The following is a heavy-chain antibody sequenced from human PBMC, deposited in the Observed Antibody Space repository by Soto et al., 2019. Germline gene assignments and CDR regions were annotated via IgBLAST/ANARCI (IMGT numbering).Heavy chain of an antibody. Sequence: GRTLKISFAAYEFTFSKFWLSWVRQVPGKGLEWVANINQDGTDKYYVDSVNGRFTISRDNAKNSLYLQANSLRAEDTAVYYCARISPIMPQGYWGQGT. CDR1: EFTFSKFW. D-gene: IGHD2-2*01. CDR2: INQDGTDK. V-gene: IGHV3-7*04. CDR3: ARISPIMPQGY. J-gene: IGHJ4*02.